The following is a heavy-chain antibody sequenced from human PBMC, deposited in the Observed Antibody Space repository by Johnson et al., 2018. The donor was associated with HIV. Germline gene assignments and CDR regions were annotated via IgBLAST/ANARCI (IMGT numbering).Heavy chain of an antibody. D-gene: IGHD3-16*01. Sequence: VQLVESGGGLVQPGGSLRLSCAASGFTFSSYWMSWVRQAPGKGLVWVSRINSDGSSTSYADSVTGRFTISRDNAKNTLYLQMNSLRAEDTAVYYCARAGDYDAFDIWGQGTMVTVSS. V-gene: IGHV3-74*02. CDR1: GFTFSSYW. CDR3: ARAGDYDAFDI. CDR2: INSDGSST. J-gene: IGHJ3*02.